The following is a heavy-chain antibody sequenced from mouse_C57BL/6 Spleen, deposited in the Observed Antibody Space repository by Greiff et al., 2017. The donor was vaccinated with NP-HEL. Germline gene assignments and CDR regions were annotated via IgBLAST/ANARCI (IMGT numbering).Heavy chain of an antibody. J-gene: IGHJ2*01. D-gene: IGHD2-5*01. Sequence: VKLVESGAELARPGASVKLSCKASGYTFTSYGISWVKQRTGQGLEWIGEIYPRSGNTYYNEKFKGKATLTADKSSSTAYMELRSLTSEDSAVYFCARDSNYALDYWGQGTTLAVSS. V-gene: IGHV1-81*01. CDR1: GYTFTSYG. CDR3: ARDSNYALDY. CDR2: IYPRSGNT.